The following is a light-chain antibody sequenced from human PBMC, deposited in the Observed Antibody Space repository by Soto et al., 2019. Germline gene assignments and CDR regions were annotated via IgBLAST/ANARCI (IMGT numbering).Light chain of an antibody. CDR3: QSYDSSLSGV. CDR1: ISNIGAGYD. V-gene: IGLV1-40*01. J-gene: IGLJ7*01. CDR2: GNN. Sequence: QSVLTQPPSVSGAPGQRVTISCTGSISNIGAGYDVNWYQQLPGTAPKLLIYGNNNRPSGVPDRFSGSKSGTSASLAITGLQAEDEADYYCQSYDSSLSGVFGGGTQLTVL.